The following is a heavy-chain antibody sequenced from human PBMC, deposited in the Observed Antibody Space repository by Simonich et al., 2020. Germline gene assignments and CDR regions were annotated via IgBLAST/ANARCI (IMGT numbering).Heavy chain of an antibody. CDR1: GGSFSVYY. CDR2: INHSGST. CDR3: ARGKGWKNAFDI. J-gene: IGHJ3*02. V-gene: IGHV4-34*01. D-gene: IGHD1-1*01. Sequence: QVQLQQCGAGLLKPSEPLSLTCAVFGGSFSVYYWGWVHQPPGKGLGGIGEINHSGSTNYNPSLKRRVTISVDTSKNQFSLKLSSVTAADTAVYYCARGKGWKNAFDIWGQGTMVTVSS.